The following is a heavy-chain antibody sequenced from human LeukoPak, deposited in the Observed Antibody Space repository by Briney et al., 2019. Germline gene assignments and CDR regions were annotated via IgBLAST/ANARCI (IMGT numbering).Heavy chain of an antibody. D-gene: IGHD4-23*01. CDR3: AKDRDYGGQLGY. CDR1: GFTFSSYG. V-gene: IGHV3-30*18. CDR2: ISYDGSNK. J-gene: IGHJ4*02. Sequence: ERSLRLSCAASGFTFSSYGMHWVRQAPGKGLEWVAVISYDGSNKYYADSVKGRFTISRDNSKNTLYLQMNSLRAEDTAVYYCAKDRDYGGQLGYWGQGTLVTVSS.